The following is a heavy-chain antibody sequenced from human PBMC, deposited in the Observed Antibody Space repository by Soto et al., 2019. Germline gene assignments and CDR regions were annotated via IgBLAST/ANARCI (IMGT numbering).Heavy chain of an antibody. Sequence: DVQLVESGGALIQPGGSLRLSCAASGFTFRNYWMHWVRQAPGKGLLWVARINPEGGYTNYTDSGKGRFAISRHNAKSTLSLKMTSLRADDTAVYYCTRDRYWASIYYGMDVWGQGTTVTVSS. J-gene: IGHJ6*02. CDR1: GFTFRNYW. CDR3: TRDRYWASIYYGMDV. V-gene: IGHV3-74*01. CDR2: INPEGGYT. D-gene: IGHD3-10*01.